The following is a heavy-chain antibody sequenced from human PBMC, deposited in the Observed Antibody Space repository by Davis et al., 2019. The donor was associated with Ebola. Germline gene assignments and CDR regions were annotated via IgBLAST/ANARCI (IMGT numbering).Heavy chain of an antibody. Sequence: GESLKISCKCSGYSFTSYWISWVRQMPGKGLEWMGRIDPSDSYTNYSPSFQGHVTISADKSISTAYLQWSSLKASDTAMYYCARHKGWFGELSYFDYWGQGTLVTVSS. CDR2: IDPSDSYT. J-gene: IGHJ4*02. CDR3: ARHKGWFGELSYFDY. CDR1: GYSFTSYW. V-gene: IGHV5-10-1*01. D-gene: IGHD3-10*01.